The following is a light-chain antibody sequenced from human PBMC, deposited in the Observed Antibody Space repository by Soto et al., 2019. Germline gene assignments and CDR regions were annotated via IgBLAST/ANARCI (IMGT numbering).Light chain of an antibody. J-gene: IGKJ1*01. Sequence: EIVMTQSPATLSVSPGERATLSCRADQSLRSNLAWYQQKAGQAPRLLIYGTSTRATGVPARFSGGGSGTEFTLSISSLQSEDFALYYCQQYDNWPWTFGQGTKVE. CDR2: GTS. V-gene: IGKV3-15*01. CDR3: QQYDNWPWT. CDR1: QSLRSN.